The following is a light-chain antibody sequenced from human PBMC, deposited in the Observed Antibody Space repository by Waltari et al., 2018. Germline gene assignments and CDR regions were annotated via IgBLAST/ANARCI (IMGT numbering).Light chain of an antibody. CDR2: DVT. V-gene: IGLV2-11*01. Sequence: QSALTQPRSVSGSPGQSVTIPCTGTTSDVGYYNYISWYQQHPGKAPNLMIYDVTERPSGVPDRFSGSKSGNTASLTISGLQAEDEADYYCCSYAGNYLRVFGGGTKLTVL. J-gene: IGLJ2*01. CDR1: TSDVGYYNY. CDR3: CSYAGNYLRV.